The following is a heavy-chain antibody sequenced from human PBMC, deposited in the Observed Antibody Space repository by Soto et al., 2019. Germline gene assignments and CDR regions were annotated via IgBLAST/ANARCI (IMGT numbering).Heavy chain of an antibody. CDR3: ATGYCSGGSCYPNWFDP. J-gene: IGHJ5*02. Sequence: EVQLVESGGGLVQPGGSLRLSCAASGFTFSSYWMSWVRQAPGKGLEWVANIKQDGSEKYYVDSVKGRFTISRDNAKNSLYLQMNSLRAEDTAVYYCATGYCSGGSCYPNWFDPWGQGTLVTVSS. V-gene: IGHV3-7*03. CDR2: IKQDGSEK. D-gene: IGHD2-15*01. CDR1: GFTFSSYW.